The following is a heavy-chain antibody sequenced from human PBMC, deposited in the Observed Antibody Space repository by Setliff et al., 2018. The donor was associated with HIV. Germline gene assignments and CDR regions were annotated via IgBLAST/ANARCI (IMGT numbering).Heavy chain of an antibody. J-gene: IGHJ4*02. CDR3: ARGGRKDLTDN. D-gene: IGHD2-21*02. V-gene: IGHV4-31*03. Sequence: PSETLSLTCTVSGASMRSGGYYWSWIRQHPGKGLEWIGYIYYSENTYYNPSLKSRVTLSIDTSKNQFSLNLTSVTVADTAVYYCARGGRKDLTDNWGQGSLVTVSS. CDR2: IYYSENT. CDR1: GASMRSGGYY.